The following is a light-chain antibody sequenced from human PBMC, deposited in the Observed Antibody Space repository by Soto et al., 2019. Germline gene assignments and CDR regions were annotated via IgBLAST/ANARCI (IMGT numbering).Light chain of an antibody. CDR3: QQYGTSPIT. CDR2: GAS. J-gene: IGKJ5*01. Sequence: DIVLTQSPGTLSLSPGERATLSCRASQSVSSSYFAWYQQKRGQPPRLLIYGASIRATGIPDRFSGSGSGTDFTLTISRLEPADFAVYYCQQYGTSPITFGQGTRLEIK. V-gene: IGKV3-20*01. CDR1: QSVSSSY.